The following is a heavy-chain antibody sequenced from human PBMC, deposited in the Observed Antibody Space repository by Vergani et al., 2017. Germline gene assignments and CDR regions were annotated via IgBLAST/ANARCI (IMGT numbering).Heavy chain of an antibody. Sequence: QVQLVESGGGVVQPGRSLRLSCTSSGFTFSTYAMHWVRQAPGKGLEWVAIIYYDGSKKYYADSVKGRFTISRDNSRNTLDLLMSSLRAEDTAVYYCARTAMIGYWGQGTLVTVSS. CDR3: ARTAMIGY. D-gene: IGHD5-18*01. V-gene: IGHV3-33*01. CDR2: IYYDGSKK. J-gene: IGHJ4*02. CDR1: GFTFSTYA.